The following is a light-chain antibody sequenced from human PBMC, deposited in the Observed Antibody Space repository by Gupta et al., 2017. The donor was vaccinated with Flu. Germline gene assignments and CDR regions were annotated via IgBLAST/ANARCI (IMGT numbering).Light chain of an antibody. J-gene: IGLJ3*02. CDR3: SSYTSSSTLGV. Sequence: SATTQPASVSRSPGESLTLSCTGTSSDVGGYNYVSWYQQHPGKAPKLMIYEVSNRPSGVSNRFSGSKSGNTASLTISGLQAEDEADYYCSSYTSSSTLGVFGGGTKLTVL. V-gene: IGLV2-14*01. CDR2: EVS. CDR1: SSDVGGYNY.